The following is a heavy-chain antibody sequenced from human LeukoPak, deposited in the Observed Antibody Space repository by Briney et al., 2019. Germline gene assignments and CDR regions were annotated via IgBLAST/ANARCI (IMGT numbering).Heavy chain of an antibody. D-gene: IGHD3-10*01. CDR3: ARGLGRGTADY. V-gene: IGHV3-7*01. J-gene: IGHJ4*02. CDR2: IDQPGSQH. CDR1: GFTFSNYA. Sequence: GGSLRLSCVASGFTFSNYAMSWVRQAPGKGLEWVANIDQPGSQHYSVESVRGRFTISRDNAKNSLFLQLNSLRVEDTAVYYCARGLGRGTADYWGQGTLVTVSS.